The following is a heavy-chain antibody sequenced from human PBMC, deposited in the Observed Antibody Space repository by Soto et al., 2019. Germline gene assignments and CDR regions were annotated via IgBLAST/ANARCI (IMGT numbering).Heavy chain of an antibody. CDR3: ARGRTWFDP. CDR1: GFTFSSYW. J-gene: IGHJ5*02. V-gene: IGHV3-7*05. CDR2: IRQDGSEK. Sequence: GGSLRLSCAASGFTFSSYWMSWVRQAPGKGLEWVANIRQDGSEKYYVDSVKGRFTISRDNAKNTLYLQINSLRAEDTAMYHCARGRTWFDPWGQGTLVTVSS.